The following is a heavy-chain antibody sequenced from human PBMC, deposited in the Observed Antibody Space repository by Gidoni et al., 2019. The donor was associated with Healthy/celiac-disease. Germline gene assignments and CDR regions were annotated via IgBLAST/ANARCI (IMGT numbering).Heavy chain of an antibody. CDR1: GGTFSSYA. Sequence: QVQLVQSGAEVKKPGSSVKVSCKASGGTFSSYAISWVRQAPGQGLEWMGGIIPIFGTANYAQKFQGRVTITADKSTSTAYMELSSLRSEDTAVYYCASRHPYSSSWSTYYYGMDVWGQGTTVTVSS. CDR3: ASRHPYSSSWSTYYYGMDV. J-gene: IGHJ6*02. CDR2: IIPIFGTA. V-gene: IGHV1-69*06. D-gene: IGHD6-13*01.